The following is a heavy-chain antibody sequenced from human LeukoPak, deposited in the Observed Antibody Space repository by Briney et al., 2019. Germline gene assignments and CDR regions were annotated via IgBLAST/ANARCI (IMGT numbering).Heavy chain of an antibody. CDR1: GYSISSGYW. V-gene: IGHV4-4*02. CDR3: ARSGDYALNS. D-gene: IGHD4-17*01. J-gene: IGHJ5*02. CDR2: IYPSGTT. Sequence: SETLSLTRAVSGYSISSGYWWSWVRQPPGKGLEWIGEIYPSGTTNYNPSLKSRVTISVDKSKNQVSLRLTSVTAADTAVFYCARSGDYALNSWGQGTLVTVSS.